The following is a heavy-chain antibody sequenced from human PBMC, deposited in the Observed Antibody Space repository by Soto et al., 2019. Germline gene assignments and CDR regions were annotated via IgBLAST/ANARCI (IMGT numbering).Heavy chain of an antibody. CDR1: GGSFSGYY. CDR3: ARGVGDNSPTPYYYMDV. CDR2: INHSGST. J-gene: IGHJ6*03. Sequence: PSETLSLTCAVYGGSFSGYYWSWIRQPPGKGLEWIGEINHSGSTNYNPSLKSRVTISVDTSKNQFSLKLSSVTAADTAVYYCARGVGDNSPTPYYYMDVWGKGTTVTVSS. D-gene: IGHD3-10*01. V-gene: IGHV4-34*01.